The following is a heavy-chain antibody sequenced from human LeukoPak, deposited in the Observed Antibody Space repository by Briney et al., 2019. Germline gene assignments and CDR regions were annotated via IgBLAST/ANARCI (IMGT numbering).Heavy chain of an antibody. CDR1: GFTFDDYA. V-gene: IGHV3-9*01. CDR2: ISWNSGSI. Sequence: GGSLRLSCAASGFTFDDYAMHWVRQAPGKGLEWVSGISWNSGSIGYADSVKGRFTISRDNAKNSLYRQMNSLRAEDTAVYYCARDLTSLLYDRRYYFDYWGQGTLVTVSS. J-gene: IGHJ4*02. D-gene: IGHD2-2*02. CDR3: ARDLTSLLYDRRYYFDY.